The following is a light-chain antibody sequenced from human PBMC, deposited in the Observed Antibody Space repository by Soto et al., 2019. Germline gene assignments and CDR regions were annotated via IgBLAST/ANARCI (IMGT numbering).Light chain of an antibody. CDR1: QSVSSY. V-gene: IGKV3-11*01. J-gene: IGKJ5*01. CDR3: QQRSNWPEIT. CDR2: DAS. Sequence: EIVLTQSPATLSLSPGERATLSCRASQSVSSYLAWYQQKPGQAPRLLIYDASNRAPGIPARFSGSGSGTDFTLTISSLEPEDLAVYYCQQRSNWPEITFGQGTRLEIK.